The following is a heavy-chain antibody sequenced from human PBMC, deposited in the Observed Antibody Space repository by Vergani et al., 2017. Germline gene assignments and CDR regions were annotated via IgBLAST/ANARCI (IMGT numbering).Heavy chain of an antibody. CDR2: VIHSGSP. CDR1: GGAFRGYS. D-gene: IGHD3-10*02. Sequence: QLQQRAAGVLRPSETLSLTCAASGGAFRGYSWSWSRQPPEKGLEWIGDVIHSGSPHYNPSLKRRVTMSVDMSQDQVSLRLNSVTGAEEAIYYCVFESPDKRCYYWGQGSLVTVSS. CDR3: VFESPDKRCYY. V-gene: IGHV4-34*02. J-gene: IGHJ4*02.